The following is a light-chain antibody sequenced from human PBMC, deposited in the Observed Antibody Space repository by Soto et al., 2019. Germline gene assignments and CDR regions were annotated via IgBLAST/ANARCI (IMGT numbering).Light chain of an antibody. J-gene: IGKJ1*01. V-gene: IGKV4-1*01. Sequence: DIVMTQSPDSLAVSLGERATINCKSSQSVLSSSNNRNYLAWYQQKSGQPPKLLIYWASTRESGVPDRFSGSGAGTDFTLTSSSLQAEDVAAYYCQHYYSIPWTFDQGTRVEIK. CDR1: QSVLSSSNNRNY. CDR3: QHYYSIPWT. CDR2: WAS.